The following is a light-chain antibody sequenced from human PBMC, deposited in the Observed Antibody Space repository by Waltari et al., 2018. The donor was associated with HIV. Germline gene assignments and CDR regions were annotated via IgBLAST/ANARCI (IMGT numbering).Light chain of an antibody. J-gene: IGLJ2*01. CDR3: QSYDSSLRASV. CDR1: RSNIGAGYF. V-gene: IGLV1-40*01. Sequence: QSALTQPPSVSGAPGQRVTISCTGNRSNIGAGYFVHWYQHLPGTAPKLLVYSDINRPSGVPDRVSGSKSCTSASLVSTGLQAEDEADYYCQSYDSSLRASVFGGGTKLTVL. CDR2: SDI.